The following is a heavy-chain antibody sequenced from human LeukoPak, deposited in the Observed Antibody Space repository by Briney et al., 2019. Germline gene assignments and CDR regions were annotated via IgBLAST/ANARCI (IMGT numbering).Heavy chain of an antibody. J-gene: IGHJ6*03. V-gene: IGHV4-61*01. CDR1: GGSISSSSYY. Sequence: SETLSLTCTVSGGSISSSSYYWTWIRQPPGKGLEWIGYIYYSGSTNYNPSLKSRVTISVDTSKNQFSLKLSSVTAADTAVYYCARFYYYYYYIDVWGKGTTVTVSS. CDR3: ARFYYYYYYIDV. CDR2: IYYSGST. D-gene: IGHD3-16*01.